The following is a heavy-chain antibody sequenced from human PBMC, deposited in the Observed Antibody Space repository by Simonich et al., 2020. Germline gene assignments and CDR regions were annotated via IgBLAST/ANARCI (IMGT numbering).Heavy chain of an antibody. Sequence: EVQLLESGGGLVQPGGSLRLSCAASGFTFSSYWMSWVRQAPGKGLEWETNIKQGESGKYYEDTGKGRFTISRDNAKNSLYLQMNRLRAEDTAVYYCARDREVYGSGSYYNYWGQGTLVTVSS. CDR1: GFTFSSYW. J-gene: IGHJ4*02. D-gene: IGHD3-10*01. V-gene: IGHV3-7*01. CDR2: IKQGESGK. CDR3: ARDREVYGSGSYYNY.